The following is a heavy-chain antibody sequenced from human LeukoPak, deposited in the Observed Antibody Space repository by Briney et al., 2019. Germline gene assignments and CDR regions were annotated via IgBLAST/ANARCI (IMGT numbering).Heavy chain of an antibody. CDR2: IRSSSSYI. V-gene: IGHV3-21*01. D-gene: IGHD3-10*01. CDR3: ARDPSPMALYDWFDP. Sequence: GGSLRLSCAASGFTFSSYSMNWVRQAPGKGLEWVSSIRSSSSYIYCADSVKGRFTISRDNAKNSLYLQMNSLRAEDTAVYYCARDPSPMALYDWFDPWGQGTLVTVSS. CDR1: GFTFSSYS. J-gene: IGHJ5*02.